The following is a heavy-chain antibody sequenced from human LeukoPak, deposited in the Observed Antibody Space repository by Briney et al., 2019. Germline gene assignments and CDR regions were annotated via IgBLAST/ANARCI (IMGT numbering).Heavy chain of an antibody. V-gene: IGHV4-34*01. Sequence: SETLSLTCAVYGGSFSGYYWSWIRQPPGKGLEWIGEINHSGSTNYNPSLKSRVTISVDTSKYQFPLKLSSVTAADTAVYYCARSSSWYANPFDYWGQGTLVTVSS. D-gene: IGHD6-13*01. CDR3: ARSSSWYANPFDY. CDR2: INHSGST. J-gene: IGHJ4*01. CDR1: GGSFSGYY.